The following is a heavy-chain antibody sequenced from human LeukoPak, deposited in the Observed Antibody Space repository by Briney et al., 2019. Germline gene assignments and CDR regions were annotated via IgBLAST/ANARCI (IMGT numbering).Heavy chain of an antibody. J-gene: IGHJ4*02. V-gene: IGHV5-51*01. CDR2: IYPGDSHT. CDR1: GYSFTSYW. Sequence: GESLKISCKGSGYSFTSYWIGWVRQMPGKGLEWMGVIYPGDSHTRYSPSFQGQGTISADKSISTAYLQWNSLKASDTAMYYCASGYSYGLFDYWGQGTLVTVSS. CDR3: ASGYSYGLFDY. D-gene: IGHD5-18*01.